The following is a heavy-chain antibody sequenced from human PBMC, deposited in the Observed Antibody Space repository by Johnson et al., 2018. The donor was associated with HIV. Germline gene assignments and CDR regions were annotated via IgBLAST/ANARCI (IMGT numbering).Heavy chain of an antibody. CDR2: ISYDGSNR. Sequence: QVQLVESGGGVVQPGRSLRLSCAASGFPFSSYAMHWVRQAPGKGLEWVAVISYDGSNRYYTESVKGRFTISRDTSKNTLYLQMNSLSAEDTAVYYCAKDRRTYSSSADAFDIWGQGTMVTVSS. CDR1: GFPFSSYA. D-gene: IGHD6-6*01. V-gene: IGHV3-30*04. CDR3: AKDRRTYSSSADAFDI. J-gene: IGHJ3*02.